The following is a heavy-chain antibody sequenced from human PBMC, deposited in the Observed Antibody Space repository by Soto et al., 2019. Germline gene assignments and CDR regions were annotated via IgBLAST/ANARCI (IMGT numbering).Heavy chain of an antibody. V-gene: IGHV1-46*02. CDR1: VYTFNSYY. Sequence: GASVKVSCKESVYTFNSYYIHWVRQATGQGLEWMGKINPSGGSTTYAQKFQGRVTMTRDTSTSTVYMELSSLRSEDTAVYYCTRAPSYGAFDIWGQGTIVTVSS. CDR3: TRAPSYGAFDI. J-gene: IGHJ3*02. CDR2: INPSGGST. D-gene: IGHD4-17*01.